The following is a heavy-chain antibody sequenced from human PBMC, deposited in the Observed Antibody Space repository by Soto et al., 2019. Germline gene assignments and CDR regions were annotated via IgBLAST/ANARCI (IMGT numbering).Heavy chain of an antibody. D-gene: IGHD4-17*01. CDR2: ISAYNGNT. CDR3: ASGGEGLEYGDYGVSYWVDP. V-gene: IGHV1-18*01. CDR1: GYTFTSYG. J-gene: IGHJ5*02. Sequence: QVQLVQSGAEVKKPGASVKVSCKASGYTFTSYGISWVRQAPGQGLEWMGWISAYNGNTNYAQKLQGRVTMTTDTSKSTASTELRSLRPDDTAVYYCASGGEGLEYGDYGVSYWVDPCGQVTLVTVSS.